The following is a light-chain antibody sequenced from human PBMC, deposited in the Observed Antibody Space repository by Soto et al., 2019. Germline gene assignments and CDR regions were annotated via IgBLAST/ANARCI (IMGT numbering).Light chain of an antibody. CDR2: AAS. V-gene: IGKV1-39*01. CDR3: QHTFNLPLWT. CDR1: QSISSY. Sequence: IQITQYPSSLSASVGDRVTITCRASQSISSYLNWYQQKPGKAPKLLIYAASSLQSGVPSRFSGSGSGTDFTLTISSLQSEDFASYFCQHTFNLPLWTFGQRAMVDIK. J-gene: IGKJ1*01.